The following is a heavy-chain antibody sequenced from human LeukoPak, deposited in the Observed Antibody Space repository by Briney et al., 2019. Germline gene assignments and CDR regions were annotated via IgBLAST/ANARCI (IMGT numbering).Heavy chain of an antibody. J-gene: IGHJ4*02. CDR3: ARQGKVDDFWSGYYD. D-gene: IGHD3-3*01. CDR2: IYPGDSDT. V-gene: IGHV5-51*01. CDR1: GYTFTSYW. Sequence: GESLKISCKGSGYTFTSYWIGWVRQMPGKGLEWMGIIYPGDSDTRYSPSFQGQVTISADKSISTAYLQWSSLKASDTAMYYCARQGKVDDFWSGYYDWGQGTLVTVSS.